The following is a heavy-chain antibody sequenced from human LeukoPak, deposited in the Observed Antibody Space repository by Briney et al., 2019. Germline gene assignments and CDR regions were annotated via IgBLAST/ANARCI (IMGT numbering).Heavy chain of an antibody. V-gene: IGHV3-11*01. CDR1: GFAFSDYY. J-gene: IGHJ3*02. D-gene: IGHD5-12*01. CDR2: ISSSGSTI. CDR3: ARDPYSGYDYDLNAFDI. Sequence: GGSLRLSCAASGFAFSDYYMSWIRQAPGKGLEWVSYISSSGSTIYYADSVKGRFTISRDNAKDSLYLQMNSLRAEDTAVYYCARDPYSGYDYDLNAFDIWGQGTMVTVSS.